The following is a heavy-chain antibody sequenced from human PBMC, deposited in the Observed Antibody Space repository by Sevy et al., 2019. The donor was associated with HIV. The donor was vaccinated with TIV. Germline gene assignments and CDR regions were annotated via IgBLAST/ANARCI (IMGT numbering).Heavy chain of an antibody. D-gene: IGHD2-21*01. Sequence: GESRKISCEGSGYIFTTYWIGWVHQMTGKGLECMGVIYPDDSDTRYNPSFPGQVTISADKSINTAYLEWSSLKASDTAIYYCARLEQRHCNGAHCYPFDYWGQGTLVTVSS. CDR1: GYIFTTYW. J-gene: IGHJ4*02. CDR2: IYPDDSDT. CDR3: ARLEQRHCNGAHCYPFDY. V-gene: IGHV5-51*07.